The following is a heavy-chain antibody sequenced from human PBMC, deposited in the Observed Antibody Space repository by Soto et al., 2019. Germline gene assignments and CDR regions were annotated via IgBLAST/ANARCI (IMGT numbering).Heavy chain of an antibody. D-gene: IGHD3-22*01. CDR1: GGSISSGDYS. J-gene: IGHJ4*02. Sequence: PSETLSLTCAVSGGSISSGDYSWNWIRQPPGKGLEWIGYIYYGGSTYYNPSLQSRVTMSVDRSRNQFSLKLNSVTAADTAVYYCAKGVTMIVPTFDYWGQGTLVTVSS. CDR2: IYYGGST. V-gene: IGHV4-30-2*01. CDR3: AKGVTMIVPTFDY.